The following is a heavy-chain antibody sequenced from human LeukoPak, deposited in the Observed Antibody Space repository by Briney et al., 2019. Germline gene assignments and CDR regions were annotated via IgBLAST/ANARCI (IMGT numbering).Heavy chain of an antibody. Sequence: PGRSLRLSCAASGFTFDDYAMHWVRQAPGKGLEWVSGISWNSGSIGYADSVKGRFTISRDNAKNSLYLQMNSLRAEDTALYYCARDLEGPGAALWGQGTLVTVSS. D-gene: IGHD6-13*01. CDR1: GFTFDDYA. J-gene: IGHJ4*02. CDR3: ARDLEGPGAAL. V-gene: IGHV3-9*01. CDR2: ISWNSGSI.